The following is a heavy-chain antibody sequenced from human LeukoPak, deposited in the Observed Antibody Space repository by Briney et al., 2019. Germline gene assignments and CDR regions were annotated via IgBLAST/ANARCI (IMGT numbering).Heavy chain of an antibody. CDR2: IYSDAST. Sequence: GGCVRLSCAASGFTFSSYAMSWVRQAPGKGLEWVSIIYSDASTYYADSVKGRFSISRDNSKNILYLQMNTLRAEDTALYYCTREAGATDYWGQGTLVTVSS. V-gene: IGHV3-66*01. CDR1: GFTFSSYA. J-gene: IGHJ4*02. D-gene: IGHD1-26*01. CDR3: TREAGATDY.